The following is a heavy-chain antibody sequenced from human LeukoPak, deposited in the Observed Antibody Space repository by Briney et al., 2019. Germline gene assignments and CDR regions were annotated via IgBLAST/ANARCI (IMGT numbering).Heavy chain of an antibody. D-gene: IGHD2-8*01. CDR2: INHSGST. V-gene: IGHV4-34*01. Sequence: PSETLSLTCAVYGGSFSGYYWSWIRQPPGKGLEWIGEINHSGSTNYNPSLKSRVTISVDTSKNQFSLKLSSVTAADTAVYYCARGPSMMVYGASGYFQHWGQGTLVTVSS. J-gene: IGHJ1*01. CDR1: GGSFSGYY. CDR3: ARGPSMMVYGASGYFQH.